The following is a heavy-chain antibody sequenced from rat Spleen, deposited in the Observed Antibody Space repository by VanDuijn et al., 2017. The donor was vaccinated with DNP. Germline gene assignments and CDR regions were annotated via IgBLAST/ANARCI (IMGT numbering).Heavy chain of an antibody. CDR2: ISYSGST. V-gene: IGHV3-1*01. CDR3: ARGTTVVLSYWSFDF. Sequence: EVQLQESGPGLVKPAQSLSLTCSVTGYSITRNYWAWIRKFPGNKMEWIGYISYSGSTGYNPSLKSRIPITRDTSRNQFFLQLNSVTTEDTATYYCARGTTVVLSYWSFDFWGPGTMVTVSS. J-gene: IGHJ1*01. D-gene: IGHD1-1*01. CDR1: GYSITRNY.